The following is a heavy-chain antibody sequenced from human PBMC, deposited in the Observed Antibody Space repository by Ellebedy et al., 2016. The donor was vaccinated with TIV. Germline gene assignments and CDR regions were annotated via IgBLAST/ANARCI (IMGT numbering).Heavy chain of an antibody. CDR3: ARSHLRSYGDSTLNWFDP. Sequence: SVKVSXXASGGTFSSYAISWVRQAPGQGLEWMGGIIPIFGTANYAQKFQGRVTITADESTSTAYMELSSLRSEDTAVYYCARSHLRSYGDSTLNWFDPWGQGTLVTVSS. J-gene: IGHJ5*02. CDR2: IIPIFGTA. CDR1: GGTFSSYA. D-gene: IGHD4-17*01. V-gene: IGHV1-69*13.